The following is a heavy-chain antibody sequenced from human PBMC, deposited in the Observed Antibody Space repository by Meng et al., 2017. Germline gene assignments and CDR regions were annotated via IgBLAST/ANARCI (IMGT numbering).Heavy chain of an antibody. CDR3: AKHAQWLVLWDFDY. V-gene: IGHV3-23*01. J-gene: IGHJ4*02. CDR2: ISGSGGST. CDR1: GFTSSSCA. Sequence: GESLKISCAASGFTSSSCAMSWVRQAPGKGLEWVSAISGSGGSTYYADSVKGRFTISRDNSKNTLYLQMNSLRAEDTAVYYCAKHAQWLVLWDFDYWGQGTLVTVSS. D-gene: IGHD6-19*01.